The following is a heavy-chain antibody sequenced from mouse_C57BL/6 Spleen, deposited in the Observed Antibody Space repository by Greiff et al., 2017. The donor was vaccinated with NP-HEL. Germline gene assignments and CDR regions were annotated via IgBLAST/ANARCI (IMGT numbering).Heavy chain of an antibody. Sequence: VQLQQSGTVLARPGASVKMSCKTSGYTFTSYWMHWVKQRPGQGLEWIGAIYPGNSDTSYNQKFKGKAKLTAVTSASTAYMELSSLTNEDSAVYYCTRKTTVADWYFDVWGTGTTVTVSS. CDR2: IYPGNSDT. CDR1: GYTFTSYW. CDR3: TRKTTVADWYFDV. J-gene: IGHJ1*03. D-gene: IGHD1-1*01. V-gene: IGHV1-5*01.